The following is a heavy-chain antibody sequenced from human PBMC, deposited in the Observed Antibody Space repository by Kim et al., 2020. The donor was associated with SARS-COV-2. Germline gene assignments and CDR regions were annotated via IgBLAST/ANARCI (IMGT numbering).Heavy chain of an antibody. D-gene: IGHD3-3*01. CDR3: ARDWSWYYFDY. Sequence: IYVADSGQGRFTISRDNAKNLLFLQMNSLRAEDTAVYYCARDWSWYYFDYWGQGALVTVSS. V-gene: IGHV3-48*01. CDR2: I. J-gene: IGHJ4*02.